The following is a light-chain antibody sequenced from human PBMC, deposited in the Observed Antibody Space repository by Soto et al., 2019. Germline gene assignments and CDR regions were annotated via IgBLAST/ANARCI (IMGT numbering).Light chain of an antibody. CDR2: VNSDGSH. CDR1: SGHSTYT. Sequence: VLTQSPSASASLGASVKLTCTLSSGHSTYTVAWHQKEPGRGPRYLMKVNSDGSHTKGDVIPDRFSGSSSGAERYLSISCLQSEAEADYYCQAWGNGTLRVFGGGTKLTVL. V-gene: IGLV4-69*02. J-gene: IGLJ2*01. CDR3: QAWGNGTLRV.